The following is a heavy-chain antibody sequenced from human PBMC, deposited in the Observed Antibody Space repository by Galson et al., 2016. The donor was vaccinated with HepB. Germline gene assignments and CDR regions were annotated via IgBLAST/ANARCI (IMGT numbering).Heavy chain of an antibody. J-gene: IGHJ5*02. D-gene: IGHD6-13*01. CDR3: AKGGGSTWYISPHFVDP. CDR1: GRTFSNYA. CDR2: ISGDTTTT. V-gene: IGHV3-23*01. Sequence: SLRLSCAASGRTFSNYAMTWVRQAPGKGLEWVSSISGDTTTTYYADSVKGRFTISRDNSKNTFYLQMNSLRAEDTASYYCAKGGGSTWYISPHFVDPWGQGTLVTVSS.